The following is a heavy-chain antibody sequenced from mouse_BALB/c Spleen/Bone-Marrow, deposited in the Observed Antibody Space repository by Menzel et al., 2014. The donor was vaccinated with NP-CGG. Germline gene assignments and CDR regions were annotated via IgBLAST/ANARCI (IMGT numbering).Heavy chain of an antibody. Sequence: VQLQQSGAELVKPGASVKLSCKASGYTFTSYYMYWVKQRPGQGLEWIGGINPSNGGTNFNEKFKSKATLTVDKSSSTAYMQLSSLTSEDSAVYYCTRGDDYDEEFAYWGQETLVTV. J-gene: IGHJ3*01. V-gene: IGHV1S81*02. CDR3: TRGDDYDEEFAY. D-gene: IGHD2-4*01. CDR1: GYTFTSYY. CDR2: INPSNGGT.